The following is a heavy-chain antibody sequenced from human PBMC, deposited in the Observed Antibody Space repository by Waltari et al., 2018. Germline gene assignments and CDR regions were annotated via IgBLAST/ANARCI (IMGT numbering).Heavy chain of an antibody. Sequence: TANYAQKFQGRVTITADESTSTAYMELSSLRSEDTAVYYCARDRVVATNHDAFDIWGQGTMVTVSS. CDR2: TA. J-gene: IGHJ3*02. V-gene: IGHV1-69*01. CDR3: ARDRVVATNHDAFDI. D-gene: IGHD5-12*01.